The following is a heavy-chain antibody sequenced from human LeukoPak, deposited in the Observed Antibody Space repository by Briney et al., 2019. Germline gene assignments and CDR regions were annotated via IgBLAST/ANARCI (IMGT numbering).Heavy chain of an antibody. D-gene: IGHD2-2*01. CDR2: IYYSGST. V-gene: IGHV4-59*01. CDR1: GGSISSYY. Sequence: PSETLSLTCTVSGGSISSYYWSWIRQPPGKGLEWIGYIYYSGSTNYNPSLKSRVTISVDTSKNQSSLKLSSGTAAATAVYYCARVPSCGGDYFDYWGQGTLVTASS. CDR3: ARVPSCGGDYFDY. J-gene: IGHJ4*02.